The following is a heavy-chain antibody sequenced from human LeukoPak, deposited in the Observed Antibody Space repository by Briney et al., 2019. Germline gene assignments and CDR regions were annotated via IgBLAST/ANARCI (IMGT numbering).Heavy chain of an antibody. CDR3: ARDGANWGFDY. CDR1: GGSISTYY. CDR2: IYYSGST. V-gene: IGHV4-59*01. Sequence: SETLSLTCTVSGGSISTYYWSWIRQPPGKGLEWIGYIYYSGSTNYNPSLKSRVTISVDTSKNQFSLKLTSVTAADTAVYYCARDGANWGFDYWGQGTLVTVSS. D-gene: IGHD7-27*01. J-gene: IGHJ4*02.